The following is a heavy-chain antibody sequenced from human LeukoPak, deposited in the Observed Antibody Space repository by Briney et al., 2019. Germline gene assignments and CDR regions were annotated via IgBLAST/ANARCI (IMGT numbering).Heavy chain of an antibody. CDR2: ISAYNGNT. J-gene: IGHJ6*03. D-gene: IGHD6-6*01. CDR1: GYTFTSYG. CDR3: ATGASYSSSLLDYYYYMDV. Sequence: ASVKVSCKASGYTFTSYGISWVRQAPGQGLEWMGWISAYNGNTNYAQKLQGRVTMTEDTSTDTAYMELSSLRSEDTAVYYCATGASYSSSLLDYYYYMDVWGKGTTVTVSS. V-gene: IGHV1-18*01.